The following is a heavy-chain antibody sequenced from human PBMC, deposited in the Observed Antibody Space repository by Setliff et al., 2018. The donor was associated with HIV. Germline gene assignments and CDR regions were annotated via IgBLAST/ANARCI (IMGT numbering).Heavy chain of an antibody. D-gene: IGHD2-2*01. J-gene: IGHJ2*01. Sequence: PSETLSLTCAVFGVSFNNYSYNWFRQPPGRGLEWIGEINHGGSTNYNSSLKSRVTMSMDTSKNQFSLEMRSLTAADTAIYYCARDQRLQGVQPPYWYFDLWGRGTTVTVS. CDR1: GVSFNNYS. V-gene: IGHV4-34*01. CDR3: ARDQRLQGVQPPYWYFDL. CDR2: INHGGST.